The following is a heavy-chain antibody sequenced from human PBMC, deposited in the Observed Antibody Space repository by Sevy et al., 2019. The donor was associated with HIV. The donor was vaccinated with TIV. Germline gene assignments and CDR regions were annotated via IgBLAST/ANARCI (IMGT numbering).Heavy chain of an antibody. D-gene: IGHD5-12*01. CDR2: ISYDGSNK. CDR3: AKWSMGGARWLQLGAFDI. Sequence: GGSLRLSCAASGFTFSSYGMHWVRQAPGKGLEWVAVISYDGSNKYYGDSLKGRFTISRDNSKRTLYLEMNSLRAEDTAVYYCAKWSMGGARWLQLGAFDIWGQGTMVTVSS. J-gene: IGHJ3*02. V-gene: IGHV3-30*18. CDR1: GFTFSSYG.